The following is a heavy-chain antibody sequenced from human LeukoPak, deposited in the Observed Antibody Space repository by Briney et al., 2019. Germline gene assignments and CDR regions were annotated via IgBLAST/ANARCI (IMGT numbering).Heavy chain of an antibody. V-gene: IGHV4-39*01. CDR1: GVSISGSTYF. Sequence: PSETLSLTCTVSGVSISGSTYFWGWLRQPPGKGLEWFGSIFESGSTYYNPSLKSRATIAVDTSRNQFSLRLTSVTPTDTAVYYCARTGFVGTTDHDAFDIWGQGTLVTVSS. CDR3: ARTGFVGTTDHDAFDI. J-gene: IGHJ3*02. D-gene: IGHD1-26*01. CDR2: IFESGST.